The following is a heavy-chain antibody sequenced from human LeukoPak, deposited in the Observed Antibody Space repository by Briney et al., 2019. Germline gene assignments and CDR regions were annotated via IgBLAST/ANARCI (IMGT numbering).Heavy chain of an antibody. D-gene: IGHD3-22*01. J-gene: IGHJ5*02. CDR2: IYYSGST. V-gene: IGHV4-31*03. Sequence: SETLSLTCTVSGGSISSGGYYWSWIRQHPGKGLEWIGYIYYSGSTYYNPSLRSRVTISVDTSKNQFSLKLSSVTAADTAVYYCASELTTPGTHSWFDPWGQGTLVTASS. CDR1: GGSISSGGYY. CDR3: ASELTTPGTHSWFDP.